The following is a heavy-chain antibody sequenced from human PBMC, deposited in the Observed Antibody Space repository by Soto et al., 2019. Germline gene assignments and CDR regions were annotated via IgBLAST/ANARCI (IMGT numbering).Heavy chain of an antibody. J-gene: IGHJ3*02. V-gene: IGHV1-18*01. CDR1: GYTFTSYG. D-gene: IGHD6-19*01. CDR3: ARDPPLHNSGLDNDAFDI. CDR2: ISAYNGNT. Sequence: QVRLVQSGAEVKKPGASVKVSCKASGYTFTSYGISWVRQAPGQGLEWMGWISAYNGNTNYAQKLQGRVTMTTDTSTSPAYMELRSLRSDDTAVYYCARDPPLHNSGLDNDAFDIGGQGTMVTVSS.